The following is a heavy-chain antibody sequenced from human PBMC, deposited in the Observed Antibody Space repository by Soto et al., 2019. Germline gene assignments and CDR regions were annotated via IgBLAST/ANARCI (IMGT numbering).Heavy chain of an antibody. D-gene: IGHD6-19*01. Sequence: GGSLRLSCAASGFTFSSYAMSWVRQAPGKGLEWVSAISGSGGSTYYADSVKGRFTISRDNSKNTLYLQMNSLRAEDTAVYYCANPQGPTYSSGWPDAFDIWGQGTMVTVSS. CDR2: ISGSGGST. CDR3: ANPQGPTYSSGWPDAFDI. J-gene: IGHJ3*02. V-gene: IGHV3-23*01. CDR1: GFTFSSYA.